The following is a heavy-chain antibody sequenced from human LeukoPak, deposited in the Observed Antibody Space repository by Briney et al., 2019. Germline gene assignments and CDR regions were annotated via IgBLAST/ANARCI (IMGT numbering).Heavy chain of an antibody. J-gene: IGHJ4*02. Sequence: KTSETLSLTCTVSGGSISSYYWSWIRQPPGKGLEWVGYIYYSGTTNYSPSLKSRVTISVDSSKNQFSLKLSFVTAADTAVYYCARQRNDILTGYHFDYWGQGTLVTVSS. V-gene: IGHV4-59*08. CDR3: ARQRNDILTGYHFDY. D-gene: IGHD3-9*01. CDR2: IYYSGTT. CDR1: GGSISSYY.